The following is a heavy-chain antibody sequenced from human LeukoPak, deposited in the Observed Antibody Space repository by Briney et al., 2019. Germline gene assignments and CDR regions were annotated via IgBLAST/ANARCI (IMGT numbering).Heavy chain of an antibody. J-gene: IGHJ4*02. V-gene: IGHV3-23*01. CDR1: GFTFRSYV. CDR3: AKGEREWLLKQYYFDY. CDR2: ISGNGGST. D-gene: IGHD3-3*01. Sequence: PGGSLRLSCAASGFTFRSYVMSWVRQAPGKGLEWVSAISGNGGSTYYADSVEGRFTISRDNSKNTLYLQMNSLRAEDTAVYYCAKGEREWLLKQYYFDYWGQGTLVTVSS.